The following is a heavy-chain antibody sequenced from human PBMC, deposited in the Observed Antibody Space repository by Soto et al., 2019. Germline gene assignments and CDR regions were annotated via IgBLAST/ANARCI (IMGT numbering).Heavy chain of an antibody. J-gene: IGHJ5*02. CDR1: GFTFSTFA. CDR2: ISHDGRIE. D-gene: IGHD3-3*01. V-gene: IGHV3-30-3*01. Sequence: QVHLVESGGGVVQHGRSLRLSCAASGFTFSTFALHWVRQAPGEGLQWVALISHDGRIEKYADSVKGRFTISRDNSKNTLYMQRDSLRLEVTGVYYCARDGLPDDFRSGGYWFYRLVQGTQVTVSS. CDR3: ARDGLPDDFRSGGYWFYR.